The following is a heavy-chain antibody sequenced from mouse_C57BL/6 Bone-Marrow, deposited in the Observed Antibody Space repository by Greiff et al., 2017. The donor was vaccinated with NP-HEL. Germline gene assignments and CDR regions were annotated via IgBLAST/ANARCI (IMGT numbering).Heavy chain of an antibody. CDR2: ISGGGGNT. Sequence: EVKVEESGGGLVKPGGSLKLSCAASGFTFSSYTMSWVRQTPEKRLEWVATISGGGGNTYYPDSVKGRFTISRDNAKNTLYLQMSSLRSEDTALYYCARGGHYYGSRDYAMDYWGQGTSVTVSS. CDR3: ARGGHYYGSRDYAMDY. J-gene: IGHJ4*01. CDR1: GFTFSSYT. V-gene: IGHV5-9*01. D-gene: IGHD1-1*01.